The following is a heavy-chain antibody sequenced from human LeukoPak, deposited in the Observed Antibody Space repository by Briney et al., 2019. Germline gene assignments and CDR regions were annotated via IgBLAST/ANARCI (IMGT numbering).Heavy chain of an antibody. CDR2: ISSSSSYI. D-gene: IGHD1-26*01. V-gene: IGHV3-21*01. Sequence: GGSLRLSCAASGFTFSSYTMKWVRQAPGKGLEWVSSISSSSSYIYYADSVKGRFTISRDNDKNSLFLQMNSLRAEDTAVYFCARATWDPNYYYYMDVWGKGTTVTISS. CDR1: GFTFSSYT. CDR3: ARATWDPNYYYYMDV. J-gene: IGHJ6*03.